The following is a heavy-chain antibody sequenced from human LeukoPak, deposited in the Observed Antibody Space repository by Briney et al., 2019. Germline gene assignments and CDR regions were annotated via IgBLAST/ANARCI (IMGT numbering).Heavy chain of an antibody. CDR2: IVAGGGG. Sequence: GGSLRLSCVASGFTFSRYAMIWVRQAPGKGLEWVSAIVAGGGGKYADSVNGRFTVSRDNSKNTLYLQMNGLTAEDTAVYFCARDPNGDYIGAFDFRGQGTRVTVSS. V-gene: IGHV3-23*01. D-gene: IGHD4-17*01. CDR1: GFTFSRYA. CDR3: ARDPNGDYIGAFDF. J-gene: IGHJ3*01.